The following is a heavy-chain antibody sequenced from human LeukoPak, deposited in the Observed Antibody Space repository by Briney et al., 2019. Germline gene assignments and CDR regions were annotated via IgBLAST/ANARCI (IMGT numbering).Heavy chain of an antibody. V-gene: IGHV3-7*02. J-gene: IGHJ4*02. CDR1: GFSFRTHW. Sequence: RVSLRLTCAASGFSFRTHWMSWVRQAPGKGLEWVDNINQDGRKKFYVDSVEGRFTISRDDAKTSLFLQMNSLGVADTAVYYCAKWMGCDSWGQGTLVTVSS. D-gene: IGHD6-19*01. CDR2: INQDGRKK. CDR3: AKWMGCDS.